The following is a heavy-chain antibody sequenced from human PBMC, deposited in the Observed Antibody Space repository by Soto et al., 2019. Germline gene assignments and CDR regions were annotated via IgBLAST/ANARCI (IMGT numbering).Heavy chain of an antibody. Sequence: QVQLQESGPGLVKPSQTLSLTCTVSGGSISSGGYYWSWIRQHPGKGLEWIGYIYYSGSTYYNPSLKSRVTISVDTSKNQFSLKLSSVTAADTAVYYCARDRYYYGSGSYYTPADWFDPWGQGTLVTVSS. CDR1: GGSISSGGYY. CDR3: ARDRYYYGSGSYYTPADWFDP. D-gene: IGHD3-10*01. V-gene: IGHV4-31*03. J-gene: IGHJ5*02. CDR2: IYYSGST.